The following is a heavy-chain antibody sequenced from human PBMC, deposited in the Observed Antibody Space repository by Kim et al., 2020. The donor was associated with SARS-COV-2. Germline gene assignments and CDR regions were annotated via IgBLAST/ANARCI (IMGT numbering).Heavy chain of an antibody. CDR1: GYTFSDFG. CDR3: ARGAISSTGRLDY. CDR2: ISTYNGNT. J-gene: IGHJ4*02. D-gene: IGHD2-2*02. Sequence: ASVKVSCKTSGYTFSDFGITWVRQVPGQGLEWMGRISTYNGNTNYVQKLQGRLTMAADTSTSTSYMELSSLTSDDTAVYFCARGAISSTGRLDYWGQGTLVTVSS. V-gene: IGHV1-18*01.